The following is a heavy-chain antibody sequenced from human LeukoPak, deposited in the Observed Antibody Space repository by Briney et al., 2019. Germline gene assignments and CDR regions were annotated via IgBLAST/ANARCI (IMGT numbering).Heavy chain of an antibody. CDR3: AKADPGTGASDY. CDR1: GFTFSSYA. J-gene: IGHJ4*02. V-gene: IGHV3-23*01. CDR2: ISDGGGTT. D-gene: IGHD1-1*01. Sequence: GGSLRLSCAASGFTFSSYAMDWVRQAPGKGLEWVSAISDGGGTTYYADSVKGRFTVARDNSKNTLYLQMNSLRAEDTAIYYCAKADPGTGASDYWGQGTLVTVSS.